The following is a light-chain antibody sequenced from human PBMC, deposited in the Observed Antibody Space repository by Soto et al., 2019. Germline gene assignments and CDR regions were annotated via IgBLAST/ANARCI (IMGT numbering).Light chain of an antibody. CDR3: KRSDSFPIT. Sequence: DIQMTQSPSSVSASVGDRVTITCRASRGISSWLAWYQQKPGKAPKLMIYAASSLQSGVPSRCSGNGSGTYFTLTISSLQPEDFATYYCKRSDSFPITFGQGTRLEI. CDR2: AAS. CDR1: RGISSW. V-gene: IGKV1-12*01. J-gene: IGKJ5*01.